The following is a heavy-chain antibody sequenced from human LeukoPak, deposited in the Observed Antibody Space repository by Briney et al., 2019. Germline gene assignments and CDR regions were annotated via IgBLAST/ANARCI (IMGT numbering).Heavy chain of an antibody. J-gene: IGHJ5*02. CDR3: ARGYSHNAGGWLDP. Sequence: GGSLRLSCAVSGFTFSHYAMSCVRHAPGTGLEWVGSLTDSGDATYYADSVKGRLTISRDNSNSTLYLHISGLRDEDTAVYYCARGYSHNAGGWLDPWGQGTLVTVSS. V-gene: IGHV3-23*01. CDR1: GFTFSHYA. CDR2: LTDSGDAT. D-gene: IGHD5-12*01.